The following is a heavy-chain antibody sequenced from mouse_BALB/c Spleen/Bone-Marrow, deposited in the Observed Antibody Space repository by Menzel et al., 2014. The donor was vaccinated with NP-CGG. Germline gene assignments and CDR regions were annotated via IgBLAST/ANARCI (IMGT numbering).Heavy chain of an antibody. D-gene: IGHD2-2*01. CDR1: GYALSSYW. CDR3: AGWLPAMDY. CDR2: IYPGDGDT. V-gene: IGHV1-80*01. Sequence: VKLLESGAALVRPGSSVKISCKASGYALSSYWMSWVKQRPGQGLEWIGQIYPGDGDTNYNGKFKGKATLTADKSSSTAYMQLSSLTSEDSAVYFCAGWLPAMDYWGQGTSVTVSS. J-gene: IGHJ4*01.